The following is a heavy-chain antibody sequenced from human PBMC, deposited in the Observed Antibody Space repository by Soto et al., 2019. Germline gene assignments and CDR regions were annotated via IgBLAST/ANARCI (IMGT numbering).Heavy chain of an antibody. D-gene: IGHD3-22*01. V-gene: IGHV4-34*01. Sequence: QVQLQQWGAGLLKPSETLSLTCAVYGGSFSGYYWSWIRQPPGKGLEWIGEINHSGSTNYNPSLKSRVTISVDTSKNQFSLKLSSVTAADTAVYYCAREGSSGYYEDYWGQGTLVPVSS. CDR3: AREGSSGYYEDY. CDR1: GGSFSGYY. J-gene: IGHJ4*02. CDR2: INHSGST.